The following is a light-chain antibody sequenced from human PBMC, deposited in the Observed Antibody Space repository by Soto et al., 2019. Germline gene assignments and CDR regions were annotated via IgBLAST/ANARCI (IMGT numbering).Light chain of an antibody. V-gene: IGKV2-30*02. CDR2: KVS. CDR1: QSLVHSDGNTY. CDR3: MKGTHWPRS. J-gene: IGKJ4*01. Sequence: DVVVTQSPLSLPVTLGQPASISCRSSQSLVHSDGNTYLNWFQQRPGQSPRRLIYKVSNRDSGVPDRLSGSGSGTDFTLKISRVEAEDVGVYYCMKGTHWPRSFGGGTKVETK.